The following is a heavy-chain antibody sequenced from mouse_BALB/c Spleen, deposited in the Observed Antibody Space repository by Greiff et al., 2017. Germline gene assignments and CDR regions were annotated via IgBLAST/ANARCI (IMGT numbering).Heavy chain of an antibody. D-gene: IGHD2-4*01. CDR1: CFNIKDTY. Sequence: EVQLQQSGAELVKPGASVKLSCTASCFNIKDTYMHWVKQRPEQGLEWIGRIDPANGNTKYDPKFQGKATITADTSSNTAYLQLSSLTSEDTAVYYCARPYYDYAWFAYWGQGTLVTVSA. J-gene: IGHJ3*01. CDR2: IDPANGNT. V-gene: IGHV14-3*02. CDR3: ARPYYDYAWFAY.